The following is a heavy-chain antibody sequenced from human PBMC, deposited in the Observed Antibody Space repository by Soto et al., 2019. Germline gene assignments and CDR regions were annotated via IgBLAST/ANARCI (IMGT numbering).Heavy chain of an antibody. J-gene: IGHJ6*02. CDR1: VFTFSSYA. V-gene: IGHV3-23*01. CDR3: AKAMNKGHSSSWYYYGMDV. CDR2: ISGSGGST. Sequence: EVQLLESGGGLVQPGGSLRLSCAASVFTFSSYAMSWVRQAPGKGLEWVSAISGSGGSTYYADSVKGRFTISRDNSKNTLYLQMNSLRAEDTAVYYCAKAMNKGHSSSWYYYGMDVWGQGTTVTVSS. D-gene: IGHD6-13*01.